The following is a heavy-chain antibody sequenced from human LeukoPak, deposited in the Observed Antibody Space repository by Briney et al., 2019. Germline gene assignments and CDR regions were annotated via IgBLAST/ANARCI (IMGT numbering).Heavy chain of an antibody. CDR1: GGSISSYY. Sequence: SGPTLVKPSETLSLTCTVSGGSISSYYWSWIRRPPGKGLEWIGYIYYSGSTNYNPSLKSRVTISVDTSKIQFSLKLSSVTAADTAVYYCARRSAEYCTNGVCDPFDIWGQGTMVTVSS. D-gene: IGHD2-8*01. CDR3: ARRSAEYCTNGVCDPFDI. J-gene: IGHJ3*02. CDR2: IYYSGST. V-gene: IGHV4-59*01.